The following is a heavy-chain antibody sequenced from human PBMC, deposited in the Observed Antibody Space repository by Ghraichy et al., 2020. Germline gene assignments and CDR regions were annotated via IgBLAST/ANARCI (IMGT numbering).Heavy chain of an antibody. CDR1: GLTFTGFT. Sequence: GGSLRLSCAASGLTFTGFTMHWVRQAPDKGLEWVALISYDGRNRLYADSVKGRFTISRDNSDNTLFLQMNSLRPEDTAVYYCARAYNSAWHNFDYWGQGTLVTVSS. J-gene: IGHJ4*02. D-gene: IGHD6-19*01. CDR2: ISYDGRNR. V-gene: IGHV3-30*04. CDR3: ARAYNSAWHNFDY.